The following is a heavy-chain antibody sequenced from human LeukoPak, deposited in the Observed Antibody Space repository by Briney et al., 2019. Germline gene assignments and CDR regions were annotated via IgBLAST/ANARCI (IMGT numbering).Heavy chain of an antibody. CDR3: ATDQRDSSGYYYNWFDP. CDR1: GYTLTELS. D-gene: IGHD3-22*01. Sequence: ASVKVSCKVSGYTLTELSMHWVRQAPGKGLEWMGGFDPEDGETIYAQKFQGRVTMTEDTSTDTAYMELSSLRSEDTAVYYCATDQRDSSGYYYNWFDPWGQGTLVTVSS. J-gene: IGHJ5*02. CDR2: FDPEDGET. V-gene: IGHV1-24*01.